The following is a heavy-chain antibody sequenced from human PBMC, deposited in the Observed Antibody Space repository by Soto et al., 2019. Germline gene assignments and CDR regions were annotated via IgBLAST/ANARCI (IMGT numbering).Heavy chain of an antibody. V-gene: IGHV4-4*07. D-gene: IGHD6-13*01. CDR1: GLSLSGHY. J-gene: IGHJ4*02. CDR2: IYSSGTT. CDR3: ARNFDIAATGTAFDS. Sequence: TSETLSLTCRVSGLSLSGHYLSWVRLPAGRRLQWVGRIYSSGTTNYNPSLKSRVRMSVDTDRNSFSLRLDSVTAADTAVYYCARNFDIAATGTAFDSWGRGVLVTVSS.